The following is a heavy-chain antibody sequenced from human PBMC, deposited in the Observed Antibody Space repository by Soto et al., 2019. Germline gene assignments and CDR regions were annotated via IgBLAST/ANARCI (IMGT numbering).Heavy chain of an antibody. Sequence: SVKVSCKASGGTFSSYTISWVRQAPGQGLEWMGRIIPILGIANYAQKFQGRVTITADKSTSTAYMELSSLRSEDTAVYYCARGRIAAAGTRAFDIWGQGTMVTVSS. CDR2: IIPILGIA. V-gene: IGHV1-69*02. CDR1: GGTFSSYT. J-gene: IGHJ3*02. CDR3: ARGRIAAAGTRAFDI. D-gene: IGHD6-13*01.